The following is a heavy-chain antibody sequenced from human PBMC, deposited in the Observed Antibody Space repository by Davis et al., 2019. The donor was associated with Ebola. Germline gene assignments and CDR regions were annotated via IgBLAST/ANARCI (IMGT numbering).Heavy chain of an antibody. Sequence: GESLKISCAASGFTFSSYGMHWVRQAPGKGLEWVAVIWYDGSNKYYADSVKGRFTISRDNSKNTLYLQMNSLRAEDTAVYYCAKDLGYSSGWSLDPWGQGTLVTVSS. D-gene: IGHD6-19*01. CDR1: GFTFSSYG. J-gene: IGHJ5*02. CDR2: IWYDGSNK. CDR3: AKDLGYSSGWSLDP. V-gene: IGHV3-33*06.